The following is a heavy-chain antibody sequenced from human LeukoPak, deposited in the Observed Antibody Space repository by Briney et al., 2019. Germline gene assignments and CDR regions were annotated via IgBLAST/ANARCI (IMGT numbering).Heavy chain of an antibody. CDR1: GFTFSSYW. CDR2: IKQDGSEK. D-gene: IGHD3-10*01. CDR3: ARAQSDYYGSGSSFDY. V-gene: IGHV3-7*01. J-gene: IGHJ4*02. Sequence: GGSLRLSCAASGFTFSSYWMSWVRQAPGKGLEWVANIKQDGSEKYYVDSVKGRFTISRDNAKNSLYLQMNSLRAEDTAVYYCARAQSDYYGSGSSFDYWGQGTLVTVSS.